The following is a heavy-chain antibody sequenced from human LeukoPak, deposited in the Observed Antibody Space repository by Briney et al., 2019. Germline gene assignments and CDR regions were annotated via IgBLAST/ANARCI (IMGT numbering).Heavy chain of an antibody. CDR3: ATDSGSGWLTAFDD. D-gene: IGHD6-19*01. Sequence: SVKASCKVFGYTLTALSTHWVRQSPGKGCEWLGGFDPEDGETIYAHKFQGRVTMTEATSTATASMELSSLRSEDTAVYYCATDSGSGWLTAFDDWGQGTLVSVPS. V-gene: IGHV1-24*01. CDR1: GYTLTALS. CDR2: FDPEDGET. J-gene: IGHJ4*02.